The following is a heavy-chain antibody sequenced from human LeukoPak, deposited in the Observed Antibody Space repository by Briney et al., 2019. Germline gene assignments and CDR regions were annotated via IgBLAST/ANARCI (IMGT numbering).Heavy chain of an antibody. D-gene: IGHD6-19*01. CDR1: GGSISSSNW. CDR2: IYHSGST. J-gene: IGHJ4*02. V-gene: IGHV4-4*02. CDR3: ARLSSGWYSY. Sequence: SETLSLTCAVSGGSISSSNWWSWVRQPPGKGLEWIGEIYHSGSTNYNPSLKSRVTISVDTSKNQFSLKLSSVTAADTAVYYCARLSSGWYSYWGQGTLVTVSS.